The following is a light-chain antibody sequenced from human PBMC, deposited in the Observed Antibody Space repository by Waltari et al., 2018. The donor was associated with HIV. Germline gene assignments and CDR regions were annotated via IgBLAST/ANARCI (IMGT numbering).Light chain of an antibody. Sequence: QSVLTPPPSVSGAPGQRVTISCTGSSSNIGAGYDVNWYQQLPGTAPKVLIYGNTNRPSGVPDRFSGSKSGTSASLAITGLQAEDEADYYCQSYDSSLSGFVVFGGGTKVTVL. J-gene: IGLJ2*01. V-gene: IGLV1-40*01. CDR1: SSNIGAGYD. CDR3: QSYDSSLSGFVV. CDR2: GNT.